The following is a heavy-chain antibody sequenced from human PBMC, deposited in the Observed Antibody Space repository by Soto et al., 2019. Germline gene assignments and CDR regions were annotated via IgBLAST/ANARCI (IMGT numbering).Heavy chain of an antibody. CDR1: GGSFSGYY. J-gene: IGHJ6*02. V-gene: IGHV4-34*01. CDR2: INHSGST. Sequence: SETLSLTCAVYGGSFSGYYWSWIRQPPGKGLEWIGEINHSGSTNYNPSLKSRVTISVDTSKNQFSLKLSSVTAADTAVYYCARSVDGSATYFNRSYYYGMDVWGQGTTVTVSS. CDR3: ARSVDGSATYFNRSYYYGMDV. D-gene: IGHD3-10*01.